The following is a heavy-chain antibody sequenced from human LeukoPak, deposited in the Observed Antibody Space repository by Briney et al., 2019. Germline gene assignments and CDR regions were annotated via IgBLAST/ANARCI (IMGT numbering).Heavy chain of an antibody. CDR3: AKVSMVRGSLYYYYGMDV. Sequence: GRSLRLSCAASGFTFDDYAMHWVRQAPGKGLEWVSGISWNSGSIGYADSVKGRFTISRDNAKNSLYLQMNSLRAEDTALYYCAKVSMVRGSLYYYYGMDVWGQGTTVTVSS. J-gene: IGHJ6*02. CDR2: ISWNSGSI. CDR1: GFTFDDYA. V-gene: IGHV3-9*01. D-gene: IGHD3-10*01.